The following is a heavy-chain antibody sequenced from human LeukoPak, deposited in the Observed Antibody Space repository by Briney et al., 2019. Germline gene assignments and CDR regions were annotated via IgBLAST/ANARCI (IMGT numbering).Heavy chain of an antibody. V-gene: IGHV4-39*07. CDR1: GGSISSSSYY. CDR2: IYYSGST. J-gene: IGHJ4*02. Sequence: SETLSLTCTVSGGSISSSSYYWGWIRQPPGKGLEWIGSIYYSGSTYYNPSLKSRVTISVDTSKNQFSLKPSSVTAADTAVYYCARAKIIVVVPAAIPSYFDYWGQGTLVTVSS. D-gene: IGHD2-2*01. CDR3: ARAKIIVVVPAAIPSYFDY.